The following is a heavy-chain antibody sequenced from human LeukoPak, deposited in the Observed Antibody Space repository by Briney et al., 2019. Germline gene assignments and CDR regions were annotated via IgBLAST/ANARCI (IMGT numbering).Heavy chain of an antibody. CDR1: GFIFSRYG. D-gene: IGHD5-24*01. CDR3: VKGKRVYNRDGVDAFDI. CDR2: IRNDGKIK. Sequence: GGSLRLSCATSGFIFSRYGMHWVRQAPGTGLVWVAFIRNDGKIKYHVDTVKGRFTISRDNSKNTLDLQMHSLRFEDTAVYYCVKGKRVYNRDGVDAFDIWGQGTRVTVSS. V-gene: IGHV3-30*02. J-gene: IGHJ3*02.